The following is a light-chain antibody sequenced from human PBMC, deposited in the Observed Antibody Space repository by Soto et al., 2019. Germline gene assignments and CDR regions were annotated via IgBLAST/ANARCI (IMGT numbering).Light chain of an antibody. J-gene: IGKJ2*01. Sequence: EIVLTQSPATLSLSPGERATLSCRASQSVDSYLAWYQQKPGQAPRLLIYDASNRATGIPARFSGSGSGTDLTLTISSLEPEDFEVYYCKLRTNWLMYTFGQGTKLEI. CDR1: QSVDSY. V-gene: IGKV3-11*01. CDR2: DAS. CDR3: KLRTNWLMYT.